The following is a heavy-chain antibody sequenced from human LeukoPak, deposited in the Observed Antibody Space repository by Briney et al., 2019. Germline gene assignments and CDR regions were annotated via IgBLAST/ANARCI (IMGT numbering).Heavy chain of an antibody. CDR1: EFSFNNYA. CDR2: ISGGGVNT. V-gene: IGHV3-23*01. J-gene: IGHJ4*02. D-gene: IGHD3-10*01. Sequence: PGGSLRLSCVACEFSFNNYAMRWLRQAPGKGLEWVSAISGGGVNTYYADSVRGRFTISRDNSKNTLFLQMNSLRAEDTAVYYWASSVSVTAGRGVIMPLDYWGQGTLVTVSS. CDR3: ASSVSVTAGRGVIMPLDY.